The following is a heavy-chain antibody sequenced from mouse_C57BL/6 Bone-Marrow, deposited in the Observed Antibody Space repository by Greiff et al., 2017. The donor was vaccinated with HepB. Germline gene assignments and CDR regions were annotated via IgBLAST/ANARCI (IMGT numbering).Heavy chain of an antibody. V-gene: IGHV1-55*01. CDR2: IYPGSGST. J-gene: IGHJ3*01. CDR3: AREGYDSSWFAY. CDR1: GYTFTSYW. D-gene: IGHD2-4*01. Sequence: VQLQQPGAELVKPGASVKMSCKASGYTFTSYWITWVKQRPGQGLEWIGDIYPGSGSTNYNEKFKSKATLTVDTSSRTAYMQLSSLTSEDSAVYYCAREGYDSSWFAYWGQGTLVTVSA.